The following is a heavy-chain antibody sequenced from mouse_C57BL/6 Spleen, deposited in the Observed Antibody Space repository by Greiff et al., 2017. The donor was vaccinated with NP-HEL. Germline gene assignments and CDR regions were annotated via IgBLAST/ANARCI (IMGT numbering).Heavy chain of an antibody. D-gene: IGHD4-1*01. Sequence: QVQLQQSGAELARPGASVKMSCKASGYTFTSYTMHWVNQRPGQGLEWIGYINPSGGYTKYNQKFKDKATLTADKSSNTAYMQLSSLTSEDSAVYYCARSRGTGTGYYFDYWGQGTTLTVSS. J-gene: IGHJ2*01. V-gene: IGHV1-4*01. CDR1: GYTFTSYT. CDR3: ARSRGTGTGYYFDY. CDR2: INPSGGYT.